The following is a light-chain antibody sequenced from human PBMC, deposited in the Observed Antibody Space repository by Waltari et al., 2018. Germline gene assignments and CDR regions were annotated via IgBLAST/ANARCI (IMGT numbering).Light chain of an antibody. Sequence: EIVMTQSPVTLSVSPGERATPSCRASQSVSSNLAWYQQKPGQAPRLLIYGASTRATGIPARFSGSGSGTEFTLTISSLQSEDFAVYYCQQYNNWPRTFGQGTKVEIK. J-gene: IGKJ1*01. CDR1: QSVSSN. CDR2: GAS. CDR3: QQYNNWPRT. V-gene: IGKV3-15*01.